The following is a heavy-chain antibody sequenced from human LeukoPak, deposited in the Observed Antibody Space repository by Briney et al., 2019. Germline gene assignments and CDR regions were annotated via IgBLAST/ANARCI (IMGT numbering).Heavy chain of an antibody. CDR3: AKEVAALGTFDY. CDR1: GFTFSSYA. Sequence: GGTLRLSCAASGFTFSSYAMSWVRQAPGKGLEWVSAISGSGGSTYYADSVKGRFAISRDNSKNTLYLQMNSLRAEDTAVYYCAKEVAALGTFDYWGQGTLVTVSS. J-gene: IGHJ4*02. CDR2: ISGSGGST. V-gene: IGHV3-23*01. D-gene: IGHD6-6*01.